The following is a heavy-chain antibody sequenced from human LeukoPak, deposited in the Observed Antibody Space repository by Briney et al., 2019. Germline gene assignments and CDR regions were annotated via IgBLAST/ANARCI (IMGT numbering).Heavy chain of an antibody. CDR3: ARGGDSWSGYSCGMDV. D-gene: IGHD3-3*01. Sequence: GGSLRLSCAASGFSFSSYAMHWVRQAPGKGLEWVAVISYDGRNEYYADSVKGRFTISRDISKNTLYLQMNSLRPEDTAVYYCARGGDSWSGYSCGMDVWGQGTTVTVSS. V-gene: IGHV3-30-3*01. CDR2: ISYDGRNE. CDR1: GFSFSSYA. J-gene: IGHJ6*02.